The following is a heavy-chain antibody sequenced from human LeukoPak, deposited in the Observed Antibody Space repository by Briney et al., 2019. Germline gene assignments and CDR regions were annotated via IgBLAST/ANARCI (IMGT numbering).Heavy chain of an antibody. J-gene: IGHJ4*02. V-gene: IGHV1-2*04. Sequence: GASVKVSCKASGYTFTGYYTHWVRQAPGQGLEWMGWINPNSGGTNYAQKFQGWVTMTRDTSISTAYMELSRLRSDDTAVYYCARDLTHSSGYHYYFDYWGQGTLVTVSS. CDR3: ARDLTHSSGYHYYFDY. CDR1: GYTFTGYY. D-gene: IGHD3-22*01. CDR2: INPNSGGT.